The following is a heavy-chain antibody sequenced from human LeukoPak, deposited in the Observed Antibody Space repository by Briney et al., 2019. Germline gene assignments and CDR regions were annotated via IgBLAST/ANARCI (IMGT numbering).Heavy chain of an antibody. V-gene: IGHV3-30*04. CDR1: GFIFSSYA. D-gene: IGHD2-21*02. CDR2: ISYDGSNK. CDR3: ARDPVTAIGYFDY. Sequence: GRSLRLSCAASGFIFSSYAMHWVRQAPGKGLEWVAVISYDGSNKYYADSVKGRFTISRDNSKNTLYLQMNSLRAEDTAVYYCARDPVTAIGYFDYWGQGTLVTVSS. J-gene: IGHJ4*02.